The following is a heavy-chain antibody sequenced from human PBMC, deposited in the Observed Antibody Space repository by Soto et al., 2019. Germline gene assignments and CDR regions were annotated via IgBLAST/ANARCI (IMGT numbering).Heavy chain of an antibody. CDR1: GFTFSSYG. Sequence: GGSLRLSCAASGFTFSSYGMHWVRQAPGKGLEWVAVISYDGSNKYYADSVKGRFTISRDNSKNTLYLQMNSLRAEDTAVYYCARNIPGATSPFEYWGQGTRVTVSS. J-gene: IGHJ4*02. CDR2: ISYDGSNK. D-gene: IGHD2-2*01. CDR3: ARNIPGATSPFEY. V-gene: IGHV3-30*03.